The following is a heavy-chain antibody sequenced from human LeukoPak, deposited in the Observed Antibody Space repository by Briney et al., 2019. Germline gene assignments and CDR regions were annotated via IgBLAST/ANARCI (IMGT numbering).Heavy chain of an antibody. Sequence: GGSLRLSCAASGFTFSSYWMSWVRRAPGKGLEWVANIKEDGSEKYYVDSVKGRFTISRDNAKNSLYLQMNSLRAEDTAVYYCARIDIAGRLAPLDCWGQGTLVTVSS. CDR1: GFTFSSYW. CDR3: ARIDIAGRLAPLDC. CDR2: IKEDGSEK. D-gene: IGHD6-6*01. J-gene: IGHJ4*02. V-gene: IGHV3-7*01.